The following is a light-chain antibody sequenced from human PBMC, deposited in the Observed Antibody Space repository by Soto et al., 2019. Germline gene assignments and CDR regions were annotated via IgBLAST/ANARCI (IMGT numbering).Light chain of an antibody. CDR3: MSFASTSTWV. Sequence: QSALTQPASVSGSPGQSITISCTGTSSDVGGYNYVSWYQQHPGKAPKLMVYDVTHRPSGVSNRFSGSKSGDTASLTNSGVQNEDEVDYYCMSFASTSTWVFVGGTQLTVL. V-gene: IGLV2-14*01. CDR1: SSDVGGYNY. CDR2: DVT. J-gene: IGLJ7*01.